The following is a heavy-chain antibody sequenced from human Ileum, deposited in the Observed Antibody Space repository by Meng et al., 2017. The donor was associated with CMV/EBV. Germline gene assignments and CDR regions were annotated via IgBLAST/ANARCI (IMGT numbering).Heavy chain of an antibody. J-gene: IGHJ4*02. Sequence: QVQLVQSGSEVKKPGASVTVSCQASGYTFTTYGISWVRQAPGQGLEWMGWISDHNDNTNDVQKLQGRVTMTADTPTSTAYMELRSLTSDVTAVYYCARYPLVGATLFDYWGQGTLVTVSS. D-gene: IGHD1-26*01. CDR1: GYTFTTYG. CDR3: ARYPLVGATLFDY. CDR2: ISDHNDNT. V-gene: IGHV1-18*01.